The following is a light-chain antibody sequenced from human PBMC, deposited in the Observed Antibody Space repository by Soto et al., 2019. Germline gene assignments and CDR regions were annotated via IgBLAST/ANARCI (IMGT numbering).Light chain of an antibody. CDR3: QQYGSSPPLT. CDR2: GAS. J-gene: IGKJ4*01. V-gene: IGKV3-20*01. CDR1: QSVSSS. Sequence: EIVLTQSPGTLSLSPGERATLSCRASQSVSSSLAWYQQKPGQAPRLLTHGASSRATGIPDRFSGSGSGTDFTLTISRLEPEDFAVYYCQQYGSSPPLTFGGGTKVDIK.